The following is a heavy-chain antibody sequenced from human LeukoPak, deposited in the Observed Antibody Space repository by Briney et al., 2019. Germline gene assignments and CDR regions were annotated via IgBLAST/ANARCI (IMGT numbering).Heavy chain of an antibody. CDR2: ISSSSSYI. Sequence: GRSLRLSCAASGFTFSSYSMNWVRQAPGKGLEWVSSISSSSSYIYYADSVKGRFTISRDNAKNSLYLQMNSLRAEDTAVYYRARLAEDAFDIWGQGTMVTVSS. J-gene: IGHJ3*02. CDR3: ARLAEDAFDI. V-gene: IGHV3-21*01. CDR1: GFTFSSYS.